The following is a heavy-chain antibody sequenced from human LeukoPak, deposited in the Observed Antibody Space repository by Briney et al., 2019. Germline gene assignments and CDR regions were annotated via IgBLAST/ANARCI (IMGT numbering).Heavy chain of an antibody. D-gene: IGHD5-18*01. CDR3: AKGSGYSYGTYFDY. J-gene: IGHJ4*02. CDR1: GFTFSSYS. Sequence: PGGSLRLSCAASGFTFSSYSMNWVRQAPGKGLEWVSYISSSSSTIYYADSVKGRFTISGDNAKNSLYLQMNSLRAEDTALYYCAKGSGYSYGTYFDYWGQGTLVTVSS. V-gene: IGHV3-48*04. CDR2: ISSSSSTI.